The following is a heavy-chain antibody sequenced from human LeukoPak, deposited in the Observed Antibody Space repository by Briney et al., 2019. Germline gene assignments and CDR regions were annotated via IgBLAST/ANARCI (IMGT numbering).Heavy chain of an antibody. V-gene: IGHV3-23*01. D-gene: IGHD4-17*01. CDR3: AKTLYEMLDPKKYGANVFDY. Sequence: HTGGSLRLSCATSGLTFNKYAMNWFRQAPGKGLEWVSAISATTGITYYADSVKGRVTVSRDDSKSTLHLRMTGLRAEDTAVYYCAKTLYEMLDPKKYGANVFDYWSQGSQVIVSS. CDR1: GLTFNKYA. CDR2: ISATTGIT. J-gene: IGHJ4*02.